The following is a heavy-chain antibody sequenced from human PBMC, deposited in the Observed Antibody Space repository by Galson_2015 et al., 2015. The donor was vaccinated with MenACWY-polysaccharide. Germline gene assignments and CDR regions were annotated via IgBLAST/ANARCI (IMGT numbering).Heavy chain of an antibody. V-gene: IGHV3-7*01. CDR2: IRQDGSEM. CDR3: ARDKAVGATHFDY. J-gene: IGHJ4*02. D-gene: IGHD1-26*01. CDR1: GFTFNNYW. Sequence: SLRLSCAASGFTFNNYWMSWVRQAPGKEPEWVANIRQDGSEMYYVDSVKGRFTISRDNAKDSLFLQMNSLRAEDTAVYYCARDKAVGATHFDYWGRGTLVTVPS.